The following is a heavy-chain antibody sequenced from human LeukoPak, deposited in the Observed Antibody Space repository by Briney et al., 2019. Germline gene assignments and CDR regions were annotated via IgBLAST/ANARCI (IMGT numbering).Heavy chain of an antibody. Sequence: SETLSLTCTVSGGSISSGSYYWSWIRQPAGKGLEWIGRIYTSGSTYYNPSLKSRVTISVDRSKNQFSLKLSSVTAADTAVYYCARFPHRTAAFFDIWGQGTMVTVSS. D-gene: IGHD6-13*01. V-gene: IGHV4-61*02. CDR2: IYTSGST. CDR3: ARFPHRTAAFFDI. J-gene: IGHJ3*02. CDR1: GGSISSGSYY.